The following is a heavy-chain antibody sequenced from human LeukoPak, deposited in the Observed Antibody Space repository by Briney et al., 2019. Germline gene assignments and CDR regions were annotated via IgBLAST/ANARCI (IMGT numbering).Heavy chain of an antibody. J-gene: IGHJ5*02. Sequence: PSETLSLTCTVSGDSMSTYYWSWIRQPARKGLEWIGRMYTSGGTNYNPSLKSRVTMSLDLSKNQFSLKLSSVIAADTAVYYCARDRPGIAAAGTVWFDPWGQGTLVTVSS. D-gene: IGHD6-13*01. V-gene: IGHV4-4*07. CDR3: ARDRPGIAAAGTVWFDP. CDR1: GDSMSTYY. CDR2: MYTSGGT.